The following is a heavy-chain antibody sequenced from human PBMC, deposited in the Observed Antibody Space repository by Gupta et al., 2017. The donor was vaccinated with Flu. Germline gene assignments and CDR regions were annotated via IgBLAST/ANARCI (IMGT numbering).Heavy chain of an antibody. CDR1: GFSFNNYA. CDR3: AKHPNSGTYFYFDY. V-gene: IGHV3-23*01. CDR2: ISGSGAST. J-gene: IGHJ4*02. Sequence: EVQLLESGGNLEQPGGSLRLSCAASGFSFNNYAMSWFRQAPGRGLEWVSAISGSGASTYYADSVKGRFTISRDNSKYTLYLQINNVRAEDTAVYYCAKHPNSGTYFYFDYWGQGTLVTVSS. D-gene: IGHD1-26*01.